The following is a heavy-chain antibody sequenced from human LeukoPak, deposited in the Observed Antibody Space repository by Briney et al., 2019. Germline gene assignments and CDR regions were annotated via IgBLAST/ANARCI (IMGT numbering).Heavy chain of an antibody. CDR2: ISSSSSYI. CDR3: ATDYDSSGYYSDY. D-gene: IGHD3-22*01. Sequence: GGSLRLSCAASTFTFSSYTMNWVRQAPGKGLEWVSSISSSSSYIYYADSVKGRFTISRDNAKNSLYLQMNSLRAEDTAVYYCATDYDSSGYYSDYWGQGTLVTVSS. CDR1: TFTFSSYT. V-gene: IGHV3-21*01. J-gene: IGHJ4*02.